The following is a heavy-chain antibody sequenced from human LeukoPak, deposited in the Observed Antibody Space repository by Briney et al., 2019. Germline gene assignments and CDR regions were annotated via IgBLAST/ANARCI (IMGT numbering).Heavy chain of an antibody. D-gene: IGHD5/OR15-5a*01. CDR3: AKGGSVTAPDDAFDI. CDR1: GFTFSSYA. J-gene: IGHJ3*02. V-gene: IGHV3-30-3*01. Sequence: PGGSLRLSCAASGFTFSSYAMHWVRQAPGKGLEWVAVISYDGSNKYYADSVKGRFTISRDNSKNTLYLQMNSLRAEDMGVYYCAKGGSVTAPDDAFDIWGQGTMVTVSS. CDR2: ISYDGSNK.